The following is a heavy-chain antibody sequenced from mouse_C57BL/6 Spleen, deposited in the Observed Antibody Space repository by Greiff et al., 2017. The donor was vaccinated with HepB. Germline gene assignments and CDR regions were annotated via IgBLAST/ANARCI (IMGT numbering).Heavy chain of an antibody. CDR2: INYDGSGT. Sequence: EVKVVESEGGLVQPGSSMKISCTASGFTFSDYYMAWVRQVPEKGLEWVANINYDGSGTYYLDSLKSRFIISRDNAKNILYLQMSSLKSEDTATYYCARGVYYDYLYYAMDYWGQGTSVTVSS. CDR3: ARGVYYDYLYYAMDY. CDR1: GFTFSDYY. D-gene: IGHD2-4*01. J-gene: IGHJ4*01. V-gene: IGHV5-16*01.